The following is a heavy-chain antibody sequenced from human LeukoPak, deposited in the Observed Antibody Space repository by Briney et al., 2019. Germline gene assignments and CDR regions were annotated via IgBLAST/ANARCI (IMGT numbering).Heavy chain of an antibody. V-gene: IGHV4-38-2*02. Sequence: PSETLSLTCTVSGYSISGGYYWGWIRQPPGKGLEWIGSIYHSGSTYYNPSLKSRVTISVDTSKNQFSLKLSSVTVADTAVYYCAREERINDILTGYYIIFDYWGQGTLVTVSS. J-gene: IGHJ4*02. D-gene: IGHD3-9*01. CDR2: IYHSGST. CDR3: AREERINDILTGYYIIFDY. CDR1: GYSISGGYY.